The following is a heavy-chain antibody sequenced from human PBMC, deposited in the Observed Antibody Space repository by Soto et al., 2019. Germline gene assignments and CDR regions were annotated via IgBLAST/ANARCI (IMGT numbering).Heavy chain of an antibody. D-gene: IGHD6-19*01. CDR2: ISGSGGST. CDR1: GFTFDSCA. Sequence: EVQILESGGGLVQPGGSLRLSCAASGFTFDSCAMSWVRQAPGKGLEWILGISGSGGSTYYADSVKGRFTISRDNSKNTVYLQMNSLRADDTALYYCAKGKTSGWYYFDFWGQGTLVTVSS. V-gene: IGHV3-23*01. J-gene: IGHJ4*02. CDR3: AKGKTSGWYYFDF.